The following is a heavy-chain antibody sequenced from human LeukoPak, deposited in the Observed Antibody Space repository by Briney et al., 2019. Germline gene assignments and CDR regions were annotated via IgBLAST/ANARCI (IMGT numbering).Heavy chain of an antibody. CDR2: INQDGSER. V-gene: IGHV3-7*01. CDR1: GFTFSNCW. D-gene: IGHD2-21*01. Sequence: GGSLRLSCAASGFTFSNCWLGWVRQAPGKGLEWVANINQDGSERYFVDPVRGRFTISRDNAKNSLFLQINSLRAEDTAVYYCARSPPAQARWGYYFDYWGQGTLVTVSS. J-gene: IGHJ4*02. CDR3: ARSPPAQARWGYYFDY.